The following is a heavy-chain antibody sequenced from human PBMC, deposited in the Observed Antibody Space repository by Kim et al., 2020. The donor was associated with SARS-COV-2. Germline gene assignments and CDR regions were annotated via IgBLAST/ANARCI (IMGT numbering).Heavy chain of an antibody. V-gene: IGHV7-4-1*02. CDR3: AAWRPPDSVYCSTSSCQVIYYFDY. J-gene: IGHJ4*02. CDR1: GYTFSSNA. CDR2: INTNTGNP. D-gene: IGHD2-2*01. Sequence: ASVKVSCKASGYTFSSNAMNWVRQAPGQVPDWMGWINTNTGNPTYAQGFAGRYVFSLDTSVSTAYLQKNHLKTEDSAVYYCAAWRPPDSVYCSTSSCQVIYYFDYGGPGTLVTVYS.